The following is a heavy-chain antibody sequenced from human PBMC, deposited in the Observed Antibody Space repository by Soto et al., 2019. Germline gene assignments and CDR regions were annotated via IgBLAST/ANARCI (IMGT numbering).Heavy chain of an antibody. CDR3: ARHSIAAAGHDAFDI. CDR1: GYSFTSYW. V-gene: IGHV5-51*01. D-gene: IGHD6-13*01. J-gene: IGHJ3*02. CDR2: IYPGDSDT. Sequence: VEFLKISCKGSGYSFTSYWIGWVRQMPGKGLEWMGIIYPGDSDTRYSPSFQGQVTISADKSISTAYLQWSSLKASDTAMYYCARHSIAAAGHDAFDIWGQGTMVTVSS.